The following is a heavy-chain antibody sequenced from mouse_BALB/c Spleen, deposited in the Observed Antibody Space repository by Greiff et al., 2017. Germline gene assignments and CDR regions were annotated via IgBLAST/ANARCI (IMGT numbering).Heavy chain of an antibody. Sequence: QVQLQQSGPELVKPGASVKMSCTASGYTFTDYVISWVKQSPGQGLEWIGEIYPGSGSTYYTEKFKGKATLTADKSSNTAYMQLSSLTTEDSAVYFCEKKEGNDPWFAYWGQGTLVTVSA. D-gene: IGHD2-12*01. CDR1: GYTFTDYV. V-gene: IGHV1-77*01. J-gene: IGHJ3*01. CDR3: EKKEGNDPWFAY. CDR2: IYPGSGST.